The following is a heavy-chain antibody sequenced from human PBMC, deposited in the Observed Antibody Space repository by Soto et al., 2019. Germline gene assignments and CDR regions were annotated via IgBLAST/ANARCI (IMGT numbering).Heavy chain of an antibody. CDR2: ISGSGGST. D-gene: IGHD4-17*01. J-gene: IGHJ2*01. V-gene: IGHV3-23*01. CDR1: GFTFSSYA. CDR3: AKEGPGDGDRAQSYWYFDL. Sequence: EVQLLESGGGLVQPGGSLRLSCAASGFTFSSYAMSWVRQAPGKGLEWVSAISGSGGSTYYADSVKGRFTISRDNSKNTLYLQMNSLRAEDTAVYYCAKEGPGDGDRAQSYWYFDLWGRGTLVTVSS.